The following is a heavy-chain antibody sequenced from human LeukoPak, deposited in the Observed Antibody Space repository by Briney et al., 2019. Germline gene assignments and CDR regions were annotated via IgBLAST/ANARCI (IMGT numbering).Heavy chain of an antibody. CDR1: GFTFRSYG. D-gene: IGHD3-22*01. Sequence: GGSLRLSCAASGFTFRSYGMHWVRQAPGKGLEWVAFIRYDASNIYYADSVKGRFTISRDNSKNTLYLQMNSLRVEDTAVYYCAKDGAGRYYFDPGDYWGQGTLVTVSS. CDR2: IRYDASNI. V-gene: IGHV3-30*02. J-gene: IGHJ4*02. CDR3: AKDGAGRYYFDPGDY.